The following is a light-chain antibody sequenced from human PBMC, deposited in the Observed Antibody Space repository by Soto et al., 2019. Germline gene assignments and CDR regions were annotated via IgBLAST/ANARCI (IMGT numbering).Light chain of an antibody. Sequence: QSALTQPASVSGSPGQSITISCTRTSSDVGGYNYVSWYQQHPGKAPKLMIYDVSNRPSGVSNRFSGSKSGNTASLTISGLQAEDEADYYCSSYTSSSTLGYVVFGGGTKLTVL. J-gene: IGLJ2*01. CDR3: SSYTSSSTLGYVV. CDR1: SSDVGGYNY. CDR2: DVS. V-gene: IGLV2-14*01.